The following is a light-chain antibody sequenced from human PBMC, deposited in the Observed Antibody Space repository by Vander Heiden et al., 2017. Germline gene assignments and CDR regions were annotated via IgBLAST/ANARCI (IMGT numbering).Light chain of an antibody. CDR1: SSNIGSHT. V-gene: IGLV1-44*01. CDR2: LDH. CDR3: AVRDDNLRAVV. J-gene: IGLJ3*02. Sequence: QSVLTQPPSASGTPGQRVSISCSGRSSNIGSHTVNWYQQYPGAAPKLLIYLDHQRPSGVADRFSGSKSGTSASLAISGLQDEDEADYYCAVRDDNLRAVVFGGGTKLTVL.